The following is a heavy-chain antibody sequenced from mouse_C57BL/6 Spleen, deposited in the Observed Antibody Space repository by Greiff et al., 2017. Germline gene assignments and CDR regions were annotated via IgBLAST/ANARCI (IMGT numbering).Heavy chain of an antibody. J-gene: IGHJ3*01. CDR3: ARDYGSSYWFAY. V-gene: IGHV3-6*01. Sequence: VQLQQSGPGLVKPSQSLSLTCSVTGYSITSGYYWNWIRQFPGNKLEWIGYISYDGSNNYNPSLKNRISITRDTSKNQFFLKLNSVTTEDTATYYCARDYGSSYWFAYWGQGTLVTVSA. D-gene: IGHD1-1*01. CDR1: GYSITSGYY. CDR2: ISYDGSN.